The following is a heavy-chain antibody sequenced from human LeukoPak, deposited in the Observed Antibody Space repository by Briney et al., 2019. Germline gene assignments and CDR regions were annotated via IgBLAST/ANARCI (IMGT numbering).Heavy chain of an antibody. J-gene: IGHJ4*02. CDR1: GYTFTSYD. CDR2: MNPNSGNT. Sequence: ASVKVSCKASGYTFTSYDINWVRQATGQGLEWMGWMNPNSGNTGYAQKFQGRVTITADESTSTAYMELSSLRAEDTAVYYCARRAGAYSHPYDYWGQGTLVTVSS. V-gene: IGHV1-8*01. CDR3: ARRAGAYSHPYDY. D-gene: IGHD4/OR15-4a*01.